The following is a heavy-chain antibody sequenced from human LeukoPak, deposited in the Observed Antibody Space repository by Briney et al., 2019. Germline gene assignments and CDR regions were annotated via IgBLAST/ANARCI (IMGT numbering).Heavy chain of an antibody. Sequence: PSETLSLTCSVSGGSTSGSYWNWIREPPGKGLEWIGYVSYSGSTNYNPSLKSRVTISVDTSKNQFSLKLSSVTAADTAVCYCARGRGYSYGWDYYYYMDVWGKGTTVTVSS. D-gene: IGHD5-18*01. CDR3: ARGRGYSYGWDYYYYMDV. CDR1: GGSTSGSY. V-gene: IGHV4-59*12. CDR2: VSYSGST. J-gene: IGHJ6*03.